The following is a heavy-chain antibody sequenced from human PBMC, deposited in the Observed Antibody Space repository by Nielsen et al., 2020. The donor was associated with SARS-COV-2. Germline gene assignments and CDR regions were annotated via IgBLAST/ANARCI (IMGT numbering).Heavy chain of an antibody. CDR2: ISYDGSNK. CDR3: ARDLAFGEPPGDY. J-gene: IGHJ4*02. Sequence: GGSLRLSCAASGFTFISYAMHWVRQAPGKGLEWVAVISYDGSNKYYADSVKGRFTISRDNSKNTLYLQMNSLRAEDAAVYYCARDLAFGEPPGDYWGQGTLVTVSS. V-gene: IGHV3-30-3*01. D-gene: IGHD3-10*01. CDR1: GFTFISYA.